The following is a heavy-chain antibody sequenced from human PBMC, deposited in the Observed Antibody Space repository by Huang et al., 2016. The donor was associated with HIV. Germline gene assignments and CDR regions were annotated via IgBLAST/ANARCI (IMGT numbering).Heavy chain of an antibody. V-gene: IGHV3-73*01. D-gene: IGHD3-3*02. CDR3: IILDGDY. Sequence: EVQLVDSGGGSVQPGGSLILSCAASGSNFNPMHWVRQAAGKGLGWVGRIRNKANNYATAYAASVRGRFTISRDDSRSMAYLQMTSLRIEDTALYYCIILDGDYWGLGILVTVSS. CDR2: IRNKANNYAT. J-gene: IGHJ4*02. CDR1: GSNFNP.